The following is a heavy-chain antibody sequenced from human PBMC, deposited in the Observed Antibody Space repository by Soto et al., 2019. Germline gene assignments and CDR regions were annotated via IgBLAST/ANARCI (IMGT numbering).Heavy chain of an antibody. CDR1: GFTFSSYA. Sequence: HPGGSLRLSCAASGFTFSSYAMSWVRQAPGKGLEWVSAISGSGGSTYYADSVKGRFTISRDNSKNTLYLQMNSLRAEDTAVYYCAKDRGDYDFWSGYYRTPDYYYYYGMDVWGQGTTVTVS. CDR2: ISGSGGST. CDR3: AKDRGDYDFWSGYYRTPDYYYYYGMDV. J-gene: IGHJ6*02. D-gene: IGHD3-3*01. V-gene: IGHV3-23*01.